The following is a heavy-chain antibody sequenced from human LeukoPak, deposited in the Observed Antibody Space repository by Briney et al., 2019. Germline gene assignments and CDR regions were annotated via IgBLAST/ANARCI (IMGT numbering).Heavy chain of an antibody. CDR3: ARDDSYSSGYYAY. V-gene: IGHV3-7*01. Sequence: GGSLRLSCAASGFTFSNYWMSWVRQAPGKGLEWVAHIKLDGSERYYVDSVKGRFTISRDNAENSLYLQMNSLRAEDTAVYYCARDDSYSSGYYAYWGQGTLVTVSS. D-gene: IGHD3-22*01. J-gene: IGHJ4*02. CDR1: GFTFSNYW. CDR2: IKLDGSER.